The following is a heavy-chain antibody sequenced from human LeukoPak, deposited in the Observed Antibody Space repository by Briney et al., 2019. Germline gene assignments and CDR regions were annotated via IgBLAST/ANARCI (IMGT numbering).Heavy chain of an antibody. V-gene: IGHV1-2*02. J-gene: IGHJ4*02. CDR2: IKPNSGGT. D-gene: IGHD1-26*01. Sequence: GSSVKVSCMASGYTFTGYYMHWVRQAPAQGLEGMGGIKPNSGGTNYAQKFKGRVTMTRETSISTAYMELSRLRSDDTAVYYCARDEGWELHRSSDYWGQGTLVTVSS. CDR3: ARDEGWELHRSSDY. CDR1: GYTFTGYY.